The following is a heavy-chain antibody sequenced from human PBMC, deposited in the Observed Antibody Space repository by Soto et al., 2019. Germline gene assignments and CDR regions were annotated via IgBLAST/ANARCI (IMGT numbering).Heavy chain of an antibody. CDR1: GFTFSSYS. CDR2: ISSSSSYI. D-gene: IGHD1-26*01. J-gene: IGHJ4*02. V-gene: IGHV3-21*01. Sequence: AGGSLRLSCAASGFTFSSYSMNWVRQAPGKGLEWVSSISSSSSYIYYADSVKGRFTISRDNAKNSLYLQMNSLRAEDTAVYYCARIMAGATPYWGQGTLVTVSS. CDR3: ARIMAGATPY.